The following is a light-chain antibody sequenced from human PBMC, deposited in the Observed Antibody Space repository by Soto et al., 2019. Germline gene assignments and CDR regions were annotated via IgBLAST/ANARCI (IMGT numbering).Light chain of an antibody. Sequence: DIVMTQSPDSLAVSLGERATINCKSSQSVLSSSNNKNYLAWYQQKPGQPPKLLIYWASTRESGVPDRFSGSGSGTDLTLTISSLKDEDVEVYHCQQYFSTPTFGQGTKVDI. CDR2: WAS. CDR3: QQYFSTPT. J-gene: IGKJ1*01. CDR1: QSVLSSSNNKNY. V-gene: IGKV4-1*01.